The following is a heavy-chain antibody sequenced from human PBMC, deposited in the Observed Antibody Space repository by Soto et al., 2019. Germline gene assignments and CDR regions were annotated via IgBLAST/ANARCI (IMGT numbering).Heavy chain of an antibody. CDR2: IYWDNDK. J-gene: IGHJ6*02. D-gene: IGHD2-21*02. CDR1: GSSLSTGGVG. Sequence: QITLKESGPTLVKPTQTLTLTCTFSGSSLSTGGVGVGWIRQPPGKALEWLALIYWDNDKRYSPSLKSRLTVTKDTSKNQVVLTMTNMDPVDTATYYCVQSRCGGDCLRSYSSHYYYGMDVWGQGTTVTVFS. V-gene: IGHV2-5*02. CDR3: VQSRCGGDCLRSYSSHYYYGMDV.